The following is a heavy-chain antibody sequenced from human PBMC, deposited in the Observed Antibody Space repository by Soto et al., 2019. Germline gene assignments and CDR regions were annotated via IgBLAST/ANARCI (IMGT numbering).Heavy chain of an antibody. CDR3: AKDKGGRDGSRTSGLYAFDY. V-gene: IGHV3-23*01. D-gene: IGHD2-2*01. Sequence: EVQLLESGGGLVQPGGSLRLSCTASGFTFSTYDMSWVRQAPGKGLEWVSTISDSGSTYYADSGKGRYTISSDNAKNTLKREMNSLRAEGTAGDYGAKDKGGRDGSRTSGLYAFDYGGQGTLVTVSS. J-gene: IGHJ4*02. CDR1: GFTFSTYD. CDR2: ISDSGST.